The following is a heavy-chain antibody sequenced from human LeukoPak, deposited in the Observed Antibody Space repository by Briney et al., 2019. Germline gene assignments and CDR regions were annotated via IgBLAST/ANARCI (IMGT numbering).Heavy chain of an antibody. CDR1: GYTFTGYY. D-gene: IGHD6-13*01. CDR3: AREGSIAAAGTLDY. CDR2: INPNSSGT. V-gene: IGHV1-2*02. Sequence: ASVKVSCKASGYTFTGYYMHWVRQAPGQGLEWMGWINPNSSGTNYAQKFQGRVTMTRDTSISTAYMELSRLRSDDTAVYYCAREGSIAAAGTLDYWGQGTLVTVSS. J-gene: IGHJ4*02.